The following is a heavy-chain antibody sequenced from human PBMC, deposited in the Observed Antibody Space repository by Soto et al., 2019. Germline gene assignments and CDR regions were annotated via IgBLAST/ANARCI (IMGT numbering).Heavy chain of an antibody. V-gene: IGHV3-74*01. CDR3: TRGPRVSSTGTGAH. CDR1: GVSLSAYW. Sequence: GGSLKLSSEVFGVSLSAYWMHWVLQVPGKGLIWVSRISDDGSTTTYADSVKGRFTISRDNAKNTLYLQMNSLRADDTGLYYCTRGPRVSSTGTGAHWGQGTLVTVSS. CDR2: ISDDGSTT. J-gene: IGHJ4*02. D-gene: IGHD1-1*01.